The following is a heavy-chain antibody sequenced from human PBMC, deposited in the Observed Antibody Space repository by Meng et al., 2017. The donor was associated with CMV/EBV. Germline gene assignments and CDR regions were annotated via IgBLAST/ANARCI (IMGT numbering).Heavy chain of an antibody. J-gene: IGHJ5*02. CDR2: INPNSGGT. D-gene: IGHD6-13*01. V-gene: IGHV1-2*02. Sequence: FTGYYMHWVRQAPGRGLEWMGWINPNSGGTNYAQKFQGRVTMTRDTSISTAYMELSRLRSDDTAVYYCARDGAPYGIAAAGGLLFDPWGQGTLVTVSS. CDR3: ARDGAPYGIAAAGGLLFDP. CDR1: FTGYY.